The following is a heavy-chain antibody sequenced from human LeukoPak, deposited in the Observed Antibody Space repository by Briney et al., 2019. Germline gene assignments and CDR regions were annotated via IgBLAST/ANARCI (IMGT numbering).Heavy chain of an antibody. D-gene: IGHD6-19*01. CDR2: ITGSSGGT. CDR3: AKDRFGYSVGWFFDP. CDR1: GFTFNNYA. J-gene: IGHJ5*02. Sequence: HPGGSLRLSCAASGFTFNNYAMNWVRQAPGKGLEWVSGITGSSGGTYYADSVKGRFTISRDSSKSTVYLQMKSLRVEDTAVYYCAKDRFGYSVGWFFDPWGQGSLVTVSS. V-gene: IGHV3-23*01.